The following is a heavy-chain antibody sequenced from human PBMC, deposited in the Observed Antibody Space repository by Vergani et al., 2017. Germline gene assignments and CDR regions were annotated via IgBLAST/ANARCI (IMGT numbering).Heavy chain of an antibody. CDR1: GYTFTGYY. J-gene: IGHJ2*01. D-gene: IGHD2-2*01. Sequence: QVQLVQSGAEVKKPGASVKVSCKASGYTFTGYYMHWVRQAPGQGLEWMGWINPNSGGTNYAQKFQGRVTMTRDTYISTAYMELSRLRSDDTAVYYCARVGAEIVVVPAAPRWYFDLWGRGTLVTVSS. V-gene: IGHV1-2*02. CDR3: ARVGAEIVVVPAAPRWYFDL. CDR2: INPNSGGT.